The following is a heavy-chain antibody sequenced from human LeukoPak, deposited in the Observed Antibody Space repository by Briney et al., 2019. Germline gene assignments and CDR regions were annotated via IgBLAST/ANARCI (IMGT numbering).Heavy chain of an antibody. CDR1: GGSISSGGYY. CDR2: IYYSGST. V-gene: IGHV4-31*03. CDR3: ARVAHYDSSGSRPLDAFDI. D-gene: IGHD3-22*01. Sequence: PSETLSLTCTVSGGSISSGGYYWRWIRQHPGKGLEWIGYIYYSGSTYYNPSLKSRFTISVDTSKNQFSLKLSSVTAADTAVYYCARVAHYDSSGSRPLDAFDIWGQGTMVTVSS. J-gene: IGHJ3*02.